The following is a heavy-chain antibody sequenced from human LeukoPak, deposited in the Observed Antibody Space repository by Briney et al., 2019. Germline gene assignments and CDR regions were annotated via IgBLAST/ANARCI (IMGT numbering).Heavy chain of an antibody. Sequence: PGGSLRLSCAASGFTFTTYAMHWVRQAPGKGLEWVSAISGSGSGTYYADSVKGRFTISRDNSKNTLYLQMNSLRAEDTAVYHCAKRTLGGLAFDYWGQGTLVTVSS. V-gene: IGHV3-23*01. CDR1: GFTFTTYA. J-gene: IGHJ4*02. D-gene: IGHD3/OR15-3a*01. CDR2: ISGSGSGT. CDR3: AKRTLGGLAFDY.